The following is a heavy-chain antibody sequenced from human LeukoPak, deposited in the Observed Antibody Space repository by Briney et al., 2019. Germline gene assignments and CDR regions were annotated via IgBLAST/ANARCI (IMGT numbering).Heavy chain of an antibody. J-gene: IGHJ3*02. V-gene: IGHV4-59*01. Sequence: PSETLSLACTVSGGSISSYYWSWIRQPPGKGLEWIGDIYYSGSTNYNPSLKSRVTISVDTSKNQFSLKLSSVTAADTAVYYCAGDPGPDYYDSSGYYSLNAFDIWGQGTMVTVSS. CDR1: GGSISSYY. CDR3: AGDPGPDYYDSSGYYSLNAFDI. D-gene: IGHD3-22*01. CDR2: IYYSGST.